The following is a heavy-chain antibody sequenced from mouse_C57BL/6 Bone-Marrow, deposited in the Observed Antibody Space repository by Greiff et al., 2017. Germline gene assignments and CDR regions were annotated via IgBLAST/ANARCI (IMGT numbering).Heavy chain of an antibody. Sequence: VQLQQPGAELVKPGASVKMSCKASGYTFTSYWITWVKQRPGQGLEWIGDIYPGSGSTSYNEKFKSKATVTVDPSSSTAYVQLSSLTSEDSAVYYCARCEGLFDYWGKGTTLTVSS. D-gene: IGHD1-1*02. CDR1: GYTFTSYW. CDR3: ARCEGLFDY. CDR2: IYPGSGST. J-gene: IGHJ2*01. V-gene: IGHV1-55*01.